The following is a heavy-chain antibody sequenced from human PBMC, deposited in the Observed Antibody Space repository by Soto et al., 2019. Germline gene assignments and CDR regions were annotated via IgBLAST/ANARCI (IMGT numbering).Heavy chain of an antibody. CDR1: GGSISSGGYY. CDR3: VTMVRGVIPLYFYY. J-gene: IGHJ4*02. V-gene: IGHV4-31*03. D-gene: IGHD3-10*01. Sequence: SETLSLTCTVSGGSISSGGYYWSWIRQHPGKGLEWIGYIYYSGSTYYNPSLKSRVTISVDTSKNQFSLKLSSVTAADTAVYYCVTMVRGVIPLYFYYWGQGTLVPVSS. CDR2: IYYSGST.